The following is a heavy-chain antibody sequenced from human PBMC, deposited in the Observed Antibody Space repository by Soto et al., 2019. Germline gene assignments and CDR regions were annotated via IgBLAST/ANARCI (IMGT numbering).Heavy chain of an antibody. Sequence: ASVKVSCKASGYTLTSSDIQWVRQAPGQGLEWMGLINAGGGSTRQTQELQERLTISRDMSTNTAYMELSSLRSEDTALYYCGAEVYAGGNSCSFDIWSQ. V-gene: IGHV1-46*04. D-gene: IGHD2-8*01. CDR2: INAGGGST. CDR1: GYTLTSSD. CDR3: GAEVYAGGNSCSFDI. J-gene: IGHJ3*02.